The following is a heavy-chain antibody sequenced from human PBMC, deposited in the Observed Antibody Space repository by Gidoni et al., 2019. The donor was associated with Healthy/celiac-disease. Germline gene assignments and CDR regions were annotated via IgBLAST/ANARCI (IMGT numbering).Heavy chain of an antibody. J-gene: IGHJ6*02. CDR3: AKDPQPLYCSSTSCRHYYGMDV. Sequence: EVQLLESGGGLVQPGGSLRLSCAASGFTFSSYAMRWVRQAPGKGLEWVSAIRGSGGSTYYADSVKGRFTISRDNSKNTLYLQMNSLRAEDTAVYYCAKDPQPLYCSSTSCRHYYGMDVWGQGTTVTVSS. V-gene: IGHV3-23*01. CDR2: IRGSGGST. CDR1: GFTFSSYA. D-gene: IGHD2-2*01.